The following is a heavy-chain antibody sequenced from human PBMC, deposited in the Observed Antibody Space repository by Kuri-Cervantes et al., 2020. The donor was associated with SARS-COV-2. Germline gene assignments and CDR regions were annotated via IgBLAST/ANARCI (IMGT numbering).Heavy chain of an antibody. CDR1: GGTFTTYG. CDR3: ATRVAGDPDYYYYYMDV. V-gene: IGHV1-69*13. D-gene: IGHD7-27*01. Sequence: SVKVSCKASGGTFTTYGFTWVRQAPGQGLEWMGGIIPFFGTPNYAQKFEGRVTITADESTNTAYMELSSLRFEDTAVYYCATRVAGDPDYYYYYMDVWGTGTTVTVSS. CDR2: IIPFFGTP. J-gene: IGHJ6*03.